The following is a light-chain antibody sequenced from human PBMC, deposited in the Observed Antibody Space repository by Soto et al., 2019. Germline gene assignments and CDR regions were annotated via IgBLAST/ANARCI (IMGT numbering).Light chain of an antibody. CDR3: QHRNSYPRT. J-gene: IGKJ2*01. V-gene: IGKV1-9*01. CDR2: AAS. Sequence: DIKLTQSPSFLSASVGDRVTITCRASRGIKIFLSWFQQKPGKAPNLLISAASTLQSGVPSRFSGSRSDTEFTLTITSLQPEDSATYYCQHRNSYPRTLGQGTKVDIK. CDR1: RGIKIF.